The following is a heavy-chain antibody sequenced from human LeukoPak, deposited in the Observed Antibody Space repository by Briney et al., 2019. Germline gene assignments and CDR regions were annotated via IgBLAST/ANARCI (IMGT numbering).Heavy chain of an antibody. V-gene: IGHV1-2*02. J-gene: IGHJ4*02. D-gene: IGHD3-10*01. CDR3: ARGSVTMVRGVIRVLDY. CDR2: INPNSGGT. CDR1: GYTFTGYC. Sequence: ASVKVSCKASGYTFTGYCMHWVRQAPGQGLEWMGWINPNSGGTNYAQKFQGRVTMTRDTSISTAYMELSRLRSDDTAVYYCARGSVTMVRGVIRVLDYWGQGTLVTVSS.